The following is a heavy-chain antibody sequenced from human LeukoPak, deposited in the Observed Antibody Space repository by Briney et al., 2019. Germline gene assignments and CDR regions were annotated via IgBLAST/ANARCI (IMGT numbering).Heavy chain of an antibody. J-gene: IGHJ4*02. CDR1: GFTFRSYS. V-gene: IGHV3-21*01. CDR2: ISSSSSYI. D-gene: IGHD5-18*01. Sequence: GGSLRLSCAASGFTFRSYSMNWVRQAPGKGLEWVSSISSSSSYIYYADSVKGRFTISRDNAKNSLYLQMNSLRAEDTAVYYCARRLVVDTDESFDYWGQGTLVTVSS. CDR3: ARRLVVDTDESFDY.